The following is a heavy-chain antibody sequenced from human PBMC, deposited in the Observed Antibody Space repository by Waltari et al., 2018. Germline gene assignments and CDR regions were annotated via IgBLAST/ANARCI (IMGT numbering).Heavy chain of an antibody. J-gene: IGHJ5*02. D-gene: IGHD3-10*01. CDR3: ARAIITMVRGAALDWFDP. CDR1: GGSIRSYY. V-gene: IGHV4-4*07. Sequence: QVPLQESGPGLVQPSANLSLTCTVSGGSIRSYYWRWMRQPAGRGLEWSWRSYTSGSTNYNPSLKSRVTMSVDTSKNQFSLKLSSVTAADTAVYYCARAIITMVRGAALDWFDPWGQGTLVTVSS. CDR2: SYTSGST.